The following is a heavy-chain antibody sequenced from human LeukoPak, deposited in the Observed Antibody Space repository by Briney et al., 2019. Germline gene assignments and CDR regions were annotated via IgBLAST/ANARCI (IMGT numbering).Heavy chain of an antibody. V-gene: IGHV4-34*01. CDR1: GVSFSGYY. CDR2: INHSGST. J-gene: IGHJ5*02. CDR3: ASVVAATHNWFDP. D-gene: IGHD2-15*01. Sequence: SETLSLTCAVYGVSFSGYYWSWIRQPPGKGLEWIGEINHSGSTNYNPSLKSRVTISVDTSKNQFSLELSSVTGADTAVYYCASVVAATHNWFDPWGQGTLVTVSS.